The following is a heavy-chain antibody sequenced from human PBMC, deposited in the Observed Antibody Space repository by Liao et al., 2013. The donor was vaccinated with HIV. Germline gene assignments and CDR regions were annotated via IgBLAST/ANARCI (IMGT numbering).Heavy chain of an antibody. V-gene: IGHV4-61*02. CDR1: GDSITTANYY. D-gene: IGHD4-17*01. J-gene: IGHJ3*02. CDR3: ARDQDYGDYGDAFDI. Sequence: QVQLQESGPGLVKPSQTLSLTCSVSGDSITTANYYWSWIRQPAGEGLEWIGRVYSSGSTNYNPSLKSRVTMSVDTSKNQFSLKLSSVTAADTAVYYCARDQDYGDYGDAFDIWGQGTMVTVSS. CDR2: VYSSGST.